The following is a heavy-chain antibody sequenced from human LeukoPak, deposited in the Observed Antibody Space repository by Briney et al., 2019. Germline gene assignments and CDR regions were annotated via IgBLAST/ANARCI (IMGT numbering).Heavy chain of an antibody. CDR3: ARDIAAGQQWPVRYWSNWFDP. D-gene: IGHD6-19*01. CDR2: INPNSGGT. Sequence: GASVKVSCKASGYTFTGYYMHWVRQAPGQGLEWMGWINPNSGGTNYAQKFQGRVTMTRDTSISTAYMELSRLRSDDTAVYYCARDIAAGQQWPVRYWSNWFDPWGQGTLVTVSS. J-gene: IGHJ5*02. V-gene: IGHV1-2*02. CDR1: GYTFTGYY.